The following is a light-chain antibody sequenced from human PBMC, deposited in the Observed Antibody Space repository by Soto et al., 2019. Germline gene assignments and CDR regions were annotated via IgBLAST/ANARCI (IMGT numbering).Light chain of an antibody. Sequence: EIVLTQSPVTLSLSPGERATLSCRASQSVTTFLAWYQQKPGQAPRLLIYDASKRATGIPARFSGRGSGTDFTLTISSLGPEDFAVYYCQRRTTWPPTSGGGTRVVIK. CDR1: QSVTTF. V-gene: IGKV3-11*01. J-gene: IGKJ4*01. CDR3: QRRTTWPPT. CDR2: DAS.